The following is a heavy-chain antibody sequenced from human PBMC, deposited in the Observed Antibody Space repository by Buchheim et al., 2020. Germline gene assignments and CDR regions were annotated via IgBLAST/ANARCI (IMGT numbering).Heavy chain of an antibody. Sequence: QVQLVESGGGVVQPGRSLRLSCAASGFTFSSYGMHWVRQAPGKGLEWVAFIRYDGSNKYYADSVKGRFIISRANSKNTPYLQMNSLRAEDTAVYYCAKEADTAMVYWGQGTL. CDR3: AKEADTAMVY. V-gene: IGHV3-30*02. CDR1: GFTFSSYG. CDR2: IRYDGSNK. J-gene: IGHJ4*02. D-gene: IGHD5-18*01.